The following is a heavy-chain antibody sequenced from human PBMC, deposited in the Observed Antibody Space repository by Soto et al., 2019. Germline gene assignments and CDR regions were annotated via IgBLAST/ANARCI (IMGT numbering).Heavy chain of an antibody. V-gene: IGHV4-30-2*06. J-gene: IGHJ6*02. CDR2: TYQTGSA. CDR3: ARDYYGMDV. Sequence: TLSLTCTVSGGSISSGGYSWTWIRQSPGKGLEWIGYTYQTGSAYYNPSLKSRVTISVDRSKNQFSLNLTSVTAADTAVYYCARDYYGMDVWGQGTTVTVSS. CDR1: GGSISSGGYS.